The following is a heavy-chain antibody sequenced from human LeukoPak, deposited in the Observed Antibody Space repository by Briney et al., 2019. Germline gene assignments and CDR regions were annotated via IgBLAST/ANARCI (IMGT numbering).Heavy chain of an antibody. CDR2: FDPEDGET. V-gene: IGHV1-24*01. CDR3: ATGDILTGYYPPPIDY. Sequence: GASVKVSCKVSGYTLTELSMHWVRQAPGKGLEWMGGFDPEDGETIYAQTFQGRVTMTEDTSTDTAYMELSSLRSEDTAVYYCATGDILTGYYPPPIDYWGQGTLVTVSS. D-gene: IGHD3-9*01. J-gene: IGHJ4*02. CDR1: GYTLTELS.